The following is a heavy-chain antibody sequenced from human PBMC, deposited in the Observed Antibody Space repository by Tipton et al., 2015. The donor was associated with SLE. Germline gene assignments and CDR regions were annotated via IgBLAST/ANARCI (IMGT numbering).Heavy chain of an antibody. V-gene: IGHV4-34*01. CDR3: ARGPDYYDSSGYPY. CDR1: GGSFSGYY. J-gene: IGHJ4*02. D-gene: IGHD3-22*01. Sequence: LSLTCAVYGGSFSGYYWSWIRQPPGKGLEWIGEINHSGSTNYNPSLKSRVTISVDTSKNQFSLKLSSVTAADTAVYYCARGPDYYDSSGYPYWGQGTLVTVSS. CDR2: INHSGST.